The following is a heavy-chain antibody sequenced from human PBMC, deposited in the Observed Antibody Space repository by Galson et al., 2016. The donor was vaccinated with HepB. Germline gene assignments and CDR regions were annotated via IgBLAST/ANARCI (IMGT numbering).Heavy chain of an antibody. CDR3: ARVRDGYNHYYYYGMDV. Sequence: SVKVSCKASGGTFTSYAISWVRQAPGQGLEWMGGIIPIFGTSNCAQKFQGRVTITADESTSPAYMELSSLRSEETAVYYCARVRDGYNHYYYYGMDVWGQGTTVTVSS. V-gene: IGHV1-69*13. CDR1: GGTFTSYA. D-gene: IGHD5-24*01. CDR2: IIPIFGTS. J-gene: IGHJ6*02.